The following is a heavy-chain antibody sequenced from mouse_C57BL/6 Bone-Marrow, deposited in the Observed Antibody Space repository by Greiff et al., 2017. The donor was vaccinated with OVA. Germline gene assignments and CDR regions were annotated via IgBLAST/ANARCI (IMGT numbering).Heavy chain of an antibody. D-gene: IGHD2-2*01. CDR1: GYTFTSYW. V-gene: IGHV1-52*01. CDR3: ARGRGVYGDDGAWFAY. CDR2: IDPSDSET. Sequence: QVQLQQPGAELVRPGSSVKLSCKASGYTFTSYWMHWVKQRPIQGLEWIGNIDPSDSETHYNQKFKDKATLTVDTSSSTAYLQLSSLTSEDSAVYGCARGRGVYGDDGAWFAYWGQGTLVTVSA. J-gene: IGHJ3*01.